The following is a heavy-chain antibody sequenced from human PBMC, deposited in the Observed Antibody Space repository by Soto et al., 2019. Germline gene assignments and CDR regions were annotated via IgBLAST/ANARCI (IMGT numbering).Heavy chain of an antibody. CDR2: INHSGST. D-gene: IGHD4-17*01. Sequence: PSETLSLTCAVYGGSFSGYYWSWIRQPPGKGLEWIGEINHSGSTNYNPSLKSRVTISVDTSKNQFSLKLSSVTAADTAVYYCARVSYGDMTRSQIDYWGQGTLVTVSS. V-gene: IGHV4-34*01. CDR3: ARVSYGDMTRSQIDY. J-gene: IGHJ4*02. CDR1: GGSFSGYY.